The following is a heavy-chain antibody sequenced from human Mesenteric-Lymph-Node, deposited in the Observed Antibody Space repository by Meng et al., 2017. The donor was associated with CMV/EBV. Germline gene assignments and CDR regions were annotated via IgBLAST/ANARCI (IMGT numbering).Heavy chain of an antibody. CDR1: GGSISFSSYY. V-gene: IGHV4-39*01. Sequence: SGGSISFSSYYWGWIRQPPGKGLEWIGTMYYSGSRYYNASLKSRVTISADTSRNQFFLNLSSVTAADTAVYYCVRHYLKYQLRGVDPWGQGTLVTVSS. J-gene: IGHJ5*02. CDR3: VRHYLKYQLRGVDP. CDR2: MYYSGSR. D-gene: IGHD2-2*01.